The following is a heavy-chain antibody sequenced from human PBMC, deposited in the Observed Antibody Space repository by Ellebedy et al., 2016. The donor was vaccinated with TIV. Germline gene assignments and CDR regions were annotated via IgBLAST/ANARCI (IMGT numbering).Heavy chain of an antibody. CDR2: ISSSVTTI. D-gene: IGHD3-9*01. CDR3: ARGWSPWLLNGAFDI. J-gene: IGHJ3*02. CDR1: GFTFSDFY. V-gene: IGHV3-11*04. Sequence: GESLKISXAASGFTFSDFYMSWIRQAPGKGLEWVSYISSSVTTIYYADSVKGRFTISRDNDKKSLYLQMHGLRAEDTAVYYCARGWSPWLLNGAFDIWGQGTMVTVSS.